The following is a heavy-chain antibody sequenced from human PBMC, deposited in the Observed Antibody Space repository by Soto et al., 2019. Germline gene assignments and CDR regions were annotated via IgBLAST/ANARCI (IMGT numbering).Heavy chain of an antibody. CDR1: GFTFSSYA. J-gene: IGHJ4*02. CDR2: ISYDGSNK. V-gene: IGHV3-30-3*01. CDR3: ARDHRQWKYFDY. D-gene: IGHD6-19*01. Sequence: ESGGGVVQPGRSLRLSCAASGFTFSSYAMHWVRQAPGKGLEWVAVISYDGSNKYYADSVKGRFTISRDNSKNTLYLQMNSLRAEDTAVYYCARDHRQWKYFDYWGQGTLVTVSS.